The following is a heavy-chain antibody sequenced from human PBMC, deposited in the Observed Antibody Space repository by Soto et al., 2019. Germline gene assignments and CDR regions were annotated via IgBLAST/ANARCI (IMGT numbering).Heavy chain of an antibody. V-gene: IGHV1-69*02. CDR2: IIPILGIA. Sequence: ASVKVSCKASGGTFSSYTISWVRQAPGQGLEWMGRIIPILGIANYAQKFQGRVTITAGKSTSTAYMELSSLRSEDTAVYYCARRGDSSSWYTEYFQHWGQGTLVTVSS. CDR3: ARRGDSSSWYTEYFQH. J-gene: IGHJ1*01. D-gene: IGHD6-13*01. CDR1: GGTFSSYT.